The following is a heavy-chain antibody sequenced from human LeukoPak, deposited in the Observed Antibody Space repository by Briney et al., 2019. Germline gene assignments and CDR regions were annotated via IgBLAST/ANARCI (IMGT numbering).Heavy chain of an antibody. CDR2: IYYSGST. Sequence: PSETLSLTCTVSGGSISSSGYYWGWIRQPPGKGLEWIGTIYYSGSTDYNPSLKSRVTISVDTSKNQFSLKLSSLTAADTALYYCASYGILTGYRFDYWGQGTLATVSS. J-gene: IGHJ4*02. CDR1: GGSISSSGYY. V-gene: IGHV4-39*01. CDR3: ASYGILTGYRFDY. D-gene: IGHD3-9*01.